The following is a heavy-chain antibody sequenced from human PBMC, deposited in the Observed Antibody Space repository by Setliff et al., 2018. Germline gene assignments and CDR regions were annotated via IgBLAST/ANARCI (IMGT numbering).Heavy chain of an antibody. CDR3: TRFGDRDGIGI. D-gene: IGHD1-26*01. Sequence: GESLKISCAASGFTFNRHGTNWVRQAPGKGLEWVSTINWDGATTAYADSVKGRFTISRDNAKNSLYLHMDSLRDEDTALYYCTRFGDRDGIGIWGQGTMVTVSS. CDR1: GFTFNRHG. CDR2: INWDGATT. V-gene: IGHV3-20*04. J-gene: IGHJ3*02.